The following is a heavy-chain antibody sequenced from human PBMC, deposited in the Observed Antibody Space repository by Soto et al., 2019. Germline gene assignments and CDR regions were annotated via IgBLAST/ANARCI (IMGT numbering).Heavy chain of an antibody. CDR2: IIPLFGTT. CDR3: ARARGTSWYNWFDP. D-gene: IGHD1-26*01. J-gene: IGHJ5*02. V-gene: IGHV1-69*01. Sequence: QVQLVQSGAELKKPGSLVKVSCKASGGTFNTSGISWVRQAPGQGIEWMGGIIPLFGTTNYAQRFKGRVTITADESTNTVHMELSSLRFGDTAIYYCARARGTSWYNWFDPWGQGTLVTVSS. CDR1: GGTFNTSG.